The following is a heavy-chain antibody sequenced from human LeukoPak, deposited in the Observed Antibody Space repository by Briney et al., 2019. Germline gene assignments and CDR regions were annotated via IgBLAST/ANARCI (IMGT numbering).Heavy chain of an antibody. D-gene: IGHD5-18*01. Sequence: PGGSLRLSCAASGFTFSSYWMHWVRRAPGKGLVWVSRINSDGSSTSYADSVKGRFTISRDNAKNTLYLQMNSLRAEDTAVYYCARDRGQLWPVHFDYWGQGTLVTVSS. CDR3: ARDRGQLWPVHFDY. CDR1: GFTFSSYW. J-gene: IGHJ4*02. CDR2: INSDGSST. V-gene: IGHV3-74*01.